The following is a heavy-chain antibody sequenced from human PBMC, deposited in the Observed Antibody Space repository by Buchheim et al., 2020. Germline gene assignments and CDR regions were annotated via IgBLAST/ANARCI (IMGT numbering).Heavy chain of an antibody. V-gene: IGHV3-23*01. J-gene: IGHJ5*02. CDR1: GFTFSSYA. CDR3: ASLGVVVVAANNWFDP. Sequence: EVQLLESGGGLVQPGGSLRLSCAASGFTFSSYAMSWVRQAPGKGLEWVSAISGSGGSTYSADSVKGRFTISRANSKNTLYLQMNSLRAEDTAVYYCASLGVVVVAANNWFDPWGQGTL. CDR2: ISGSGGST. D-gene: IGHD2-15*01.